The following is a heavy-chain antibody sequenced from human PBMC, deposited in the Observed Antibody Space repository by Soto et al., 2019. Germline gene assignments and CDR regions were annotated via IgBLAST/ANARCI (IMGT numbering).Heavy chain of an antibody. J-gene: IGHJ5*02. Sequence: PLTLNVAGGSMIGGDVPWSMIRQPQGKGLEWIGNIFYSGSTYYNPSLKSGLTISVDTSKNQFSLKVRSEDTAIYYCARSSAGVFGSIIEGSNWLAPWGQGSLVTVTA. CDR1: GGSMIGGDVP. V-gene: IGHV4-30-4*01. D-gene: IGHD3-16*02. CDR3: ARSSAGVFGSIIEGSNWLAP. CDR2: IFYSGST.